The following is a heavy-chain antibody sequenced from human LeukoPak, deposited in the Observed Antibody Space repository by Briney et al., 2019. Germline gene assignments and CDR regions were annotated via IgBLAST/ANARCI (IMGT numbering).Heavy chain of an antibody. CDR2: VYYSGTT. CDR1: GGSISLSYYY. V-gene: IGHV4-39*07. J-gene: IGHJ4*02. CDR3: ARGTLYSGWSYYFDY. Sequence: PSETLSLTRSVSGGSISLSYYYWGWIRQPPGKALEWIGSVYYSGTTSYNPSLKSRVTISVDMSKNHFSLRLSSVTAADTAMYYCARGTLYSGWSYYFDYWGQGSQVTVSS. D-gene: IGHD6-19*01.